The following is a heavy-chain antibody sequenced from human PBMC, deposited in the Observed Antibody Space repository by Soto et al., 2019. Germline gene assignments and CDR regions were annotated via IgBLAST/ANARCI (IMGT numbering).Heavy chain of an antibody. CDR1: GFTFDDYA. Sequence: EVQLVESGGGLVQPGRSLRHSCAASGFTFDDYAMHWVRQRPGRGLEWVSGITWNSDEIGYPDSVKGRFSISRDNAKKYLYLQMNSLRPDDTALYYCAASRGFDSSGYSGYYYGMDVWGQGTTVTVSS. D-gene: IGHD3-22*01. CDR2: ITWNSDEI. V-gene: IGHV3-9*01. J-gene: IGHJ6*02. CDR3: AASRGFDSSGYSGYYYGMDV.